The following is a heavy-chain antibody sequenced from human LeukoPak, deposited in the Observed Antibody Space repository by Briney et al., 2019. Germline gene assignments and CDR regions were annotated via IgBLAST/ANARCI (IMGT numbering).Heavy chain of an antibody. V-gene: IGHV3-73*01. CDR2: IRSRTSDYAT. CDR3: TRHLIDY. Sequence: PGGSLRLSCAASGFMFGSFAMHWVRQASGKGLEWVGRIRSRTSDYATAYAASVKGRFTISRDDSKNTAYLQMNSLRTEDTAVYFCTRHLIDYWGQGTLVTVSS. CDR1: GFMFGSFA. J-gene: IGHJ4*02.